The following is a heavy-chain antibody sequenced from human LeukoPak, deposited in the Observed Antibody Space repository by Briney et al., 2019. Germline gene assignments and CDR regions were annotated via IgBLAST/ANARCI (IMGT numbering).Heavy chain of an antibody. CDR2: INHSGST. CDR3: ARVGIAVAGFDY. CDR1: GGSFSGYY. Sequence: SETLSLTCAVYGGSFSGYYWSWIRRPPGKGLEWIGEINHSGSTNYNPSLKSRVTISVDTSKNQFSLKLSSVTAADTAVYYCARVGIAVAGFDYWGQGTLVTVSS. V-gene: IGHV4-34*01. J-gene: IGHJ4*02. D-gene: IGHD6-19*01.